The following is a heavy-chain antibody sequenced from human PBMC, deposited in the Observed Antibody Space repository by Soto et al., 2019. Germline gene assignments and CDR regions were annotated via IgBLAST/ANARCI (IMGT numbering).Heavy chain of an antibody. D-gene: IGHD3-3*01. CDR3: ARDLWSITIFNYGKDV. V-gene: IGHV4-4*02. J-gene: IGHJ6*02. CDR1: GGSISSSNW. Sequence: ASETLSLTCAVSGGSISSSNWWSWVRQPPGKGLEWIGEIYHSGSTNYNPSLKSRVTISVDKSKNQFSLKLSSVTAADTAVYYCARDLWSITIFNYGKDVCAQRTTVTVSS. CDR2: IYHSGST.